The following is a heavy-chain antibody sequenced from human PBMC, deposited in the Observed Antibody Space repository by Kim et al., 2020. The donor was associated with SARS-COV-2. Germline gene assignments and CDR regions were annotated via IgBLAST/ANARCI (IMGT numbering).Heavy chain of an antibody. V-gene: IGHV4-59*08. D-gene: IGHD3-10*01. CDR2: ISYTGST. CDR1: GGSINVYY. CDR3: ARQGSGGRAFDI. Sequence: SETLSLTCTVSGGSINVYYWNWIRQPPGKGLEWIGYISYTGSTNYNPSLKSRVTISVDMSKNQFSLKLSSVTAADTAVYYCARQGSGGRAFDIWGQVTMVPVSS. J-gene: IGHJ3*02.